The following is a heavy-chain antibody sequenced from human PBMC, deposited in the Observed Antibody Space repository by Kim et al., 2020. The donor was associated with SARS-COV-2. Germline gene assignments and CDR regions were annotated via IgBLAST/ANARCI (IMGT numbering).Heavy chain of an antibody. CDR2: INTNTGNP. V-gene: IGHV7-4-1*02. D-gene: IGHD5-18*01. CDR1: GYTFTSYA. J-gene: IGHJ6*02. Sequence: ASVKVSCKASGYTFTSYAMNWVRQAPGQGLEWMGWINTNTGNPTYAQGFTGRFVFSLDTSVSTAYLQISSLKAEDTAVYYCARERVDTAMVKYYYYGMDVWGQGTTVTVSS. CDR3: ARERVDTAMVKYYYYGMDV.